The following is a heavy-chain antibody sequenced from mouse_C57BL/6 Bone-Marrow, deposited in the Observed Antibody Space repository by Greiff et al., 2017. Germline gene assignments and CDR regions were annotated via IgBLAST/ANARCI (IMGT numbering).Heavy chain of an antibody. CDR1: GFSLTSYA. V-gene: IGHV2-9-1*01. Sequence: QVQLKESGPGLVAPSQSLSITCTVSGFSLTSYAISWVRPPPGKGLAWLGVIWTGGGTNYNSALKSILSISKDNSKSQVFLKMNSLQTDDTARYYCARNNPYYYGSIAYWGQGTLVTVSA. CDR3: ARNNPYYYGSIAY. D-gene: IGHD1-1*01. CDR2: IWTGGGT. J-gene: IGHJ3*01.